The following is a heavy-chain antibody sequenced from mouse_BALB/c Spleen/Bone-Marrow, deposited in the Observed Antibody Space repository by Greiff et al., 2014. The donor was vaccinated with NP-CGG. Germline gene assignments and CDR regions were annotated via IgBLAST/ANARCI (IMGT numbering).Heavy chain of an antibody. V-gene: IGHV1-67*01. CDR1: GYTFTDYA. J-gene: IGHJ3*01. CDR2: ISTYSGNT. D-gene: IGHD2-1*01. Sequence: QVQLQQSGPELVRPGVSVKISCKGSGYTFTDYAMHWVKQSHAKSLEWIGVISTYSGNTNYNQKFKGKATMTVDKSSSTAYMEXXXLTSEDSAIYYCASPIYYGNYEGFAYWGQGTLVTVSA. CDR3: ASPIYYGNYEGFAY.